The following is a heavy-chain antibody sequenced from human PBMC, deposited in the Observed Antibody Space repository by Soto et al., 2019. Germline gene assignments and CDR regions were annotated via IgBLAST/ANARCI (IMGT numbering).Heavy chain of an antibody. J-gene: IGHJ6*01. Sequence: SETLSLTCAVYGGSFSGYYWSWIRQPPGKGLEWIGEINHSGSTNYNPSLKSRVTISVDTSKNQFSLKLSSVTAADTAVYYCARVPFLRFFYYSYGLDVWGQGTTVTVSS. CDR3: ARVPFLRFFYYSYGLDV. V-gene: IGHV4-34*01. CDR2: INHSGST. D-gene: IGHD3-3*01. CDR1: GGSFSGYY.